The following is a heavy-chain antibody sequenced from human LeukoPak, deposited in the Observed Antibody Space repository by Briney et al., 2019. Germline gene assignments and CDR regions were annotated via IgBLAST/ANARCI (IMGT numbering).Heavy chain of an antibody. CDR1: GYTFSDYA. V-gene: IGHV3-23*01. D-gene: IGHD3-22*01. CDR2: ISGSGVST. Sequence: GGSLRLSCAASGYTFSDYAMNWVRQAPGKGLEWVSAISGSGVSTYYADSVKGRFTISRDNSKNTLYLQMNSLRAEDTAVYYCARTYYYDSSGYNSGDYWGQGTLVTVSS. J-gene: IGHJ4*02. CDR3: ARTYYYDSSGYNSGDY.